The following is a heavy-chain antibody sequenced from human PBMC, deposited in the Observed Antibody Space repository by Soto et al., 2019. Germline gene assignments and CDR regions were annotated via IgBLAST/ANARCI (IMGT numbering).Heavy chain of an antibody. CDR2: INPKSGGT. J-gene: IGHJ6*02. Sequence: GASVKVSCKASGYSFTDYHIHWVRQAPGQGLEWLGRINPKSGGTSTAQKFQGWVTMTTDTSISTSSMELTRLTSDDTAIYYCARGDSTDCSNGVCSFFYNHDMDVWGQGTTVTVSS. D-gene: IGHD2-8*01. CDR1: GYSFTDYH. CDR3: ARGDSTDCSNGVCSFFYNHDMDV. V-gene: IGHV1-2*04.